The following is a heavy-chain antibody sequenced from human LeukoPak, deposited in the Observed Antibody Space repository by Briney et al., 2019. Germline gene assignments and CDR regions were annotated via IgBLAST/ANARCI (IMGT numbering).Heavy chain of an antibody. V-gene: IGHV4-59*08. J-gene: IGHJ6*03. CDR3: ARRCMVRIGATLPSQDYYMDV. Sequence: ETLSLTCTVSGGSISSYYWSWIRQPPGKGLEWIGYIYYSGSTNSNPSLKSRVTISVDTSKNQFSLKLSPVTAADTAVYYCARRCMVRIGATLPSQDYYMDVWGKGTTVTVSS. CDR2: IYYSGST. CDR1: GGSISSYY. D-gene: IGHD2-15*01.